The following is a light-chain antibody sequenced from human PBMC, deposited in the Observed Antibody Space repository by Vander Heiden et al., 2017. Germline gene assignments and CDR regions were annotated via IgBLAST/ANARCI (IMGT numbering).Light chain of an antibody. Sequence: IQLTQSPSSLSASVGDRVAITCRASQGISTYLAWYQQKPVKAPRLLIYSASTLQSGVPSRFSGSGSGTDFTLTISSLHPEDLTTYYCQDLNMYPFTFGHGTRVDLK. CDR3: QDLNMYPFT. J-gene: IGKJ3*01. V-gene: IGKV1-9*01. CDR1: QGISTY. CDR2: SAS.